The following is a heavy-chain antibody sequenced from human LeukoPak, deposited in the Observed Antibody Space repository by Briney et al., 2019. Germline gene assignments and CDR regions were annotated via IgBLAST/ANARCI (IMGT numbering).Heavy chain of an antibody. CDR3: ANKKSSAYYYAAFDY. Sequence: GGSLRLSCAASGITFSSHAMSWVRQAPGNGLEWVSVISGSGGSTYYADSVKGRFTISRDNSKNTLYLQMNSLRAEDTAVYYCANKKSSAYYYAAFDYWGQGTLVTVSS. J-gene: IGHJ4*02. CDR1: GITFSSHA. D-gene: IGHD3-22*01. V-gene: IGHV3-23*01. CDR2: ISGSGGST.